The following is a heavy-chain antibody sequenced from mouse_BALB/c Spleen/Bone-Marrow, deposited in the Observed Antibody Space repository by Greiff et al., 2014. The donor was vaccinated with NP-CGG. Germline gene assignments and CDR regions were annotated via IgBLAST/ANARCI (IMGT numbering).Heavy chain of an antibody. CDR3: AKQDYYRYDYAMDY. CDR1: GFSFTSYG. J-gene: IGHJ4*01. CDR2: ICGDGST. Sequence: VKLMESGTGLVAPSQSLSITCTVSGFSFTSYGVSWVRQPPGKGLEWLGVICGDGSTNYHSALISRLSISKDNSKSQVFLKLNSLQTDDTATYYCAKQDYYRYDYAMDYWGQGTSVTVSS. V-gene: IGHV2-3*01. D-gene: IGHD2-14*01.